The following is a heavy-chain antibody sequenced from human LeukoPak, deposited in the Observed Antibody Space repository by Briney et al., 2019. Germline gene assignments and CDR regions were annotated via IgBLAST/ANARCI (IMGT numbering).Heavy chain of an antibody. V-gene: IGHV4-4*07. D-gene: IGHD6-19*01. CDR1: GGSISGYY. CDR3: ARGEQWLNWFDP. CDR2: IYTSGST. J-gene: IGHJ5*02. Sequence: SETLSLTCTVSGGSISGYYWSWIRQPAGKGLEWIGRIYTSGSTNYNPSLKSRVTMSVDTSKNQFSLKLSSVTAADTAVYYCARGEQWLNWFDPWGQGTLVTVSS.